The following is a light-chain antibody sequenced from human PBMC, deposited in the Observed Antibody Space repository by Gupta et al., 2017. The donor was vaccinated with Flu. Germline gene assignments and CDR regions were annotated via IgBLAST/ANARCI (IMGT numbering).Light chain of an antibody. Sequence: DVVMTQSPLSLPVTLGQPASISCRSSQGLVYSDGNIYLHWFQLRPGQSPRRLIYQVSHRESGVPDRFSGSGSGTDFTLKISRVEAEDVGVYYCMQGSRWPWAFGQGTKVEIK. J-gene: IGKJ1*01. V-gene: IGKV2-30*01. CDR3: MQGSRWPWA. CDR1: QGLVYSDGNIY. CDR2: QVS.